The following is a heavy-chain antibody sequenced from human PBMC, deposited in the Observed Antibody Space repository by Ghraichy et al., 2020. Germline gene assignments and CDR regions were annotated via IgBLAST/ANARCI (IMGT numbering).Heavy chain of an antibody. CDR3: AKSRPPHYYDSSYYYYGMDV. V-gene: IGHV3-23*01. CDR2: ISGSGGST. J-gene: IGHJ6*02. Sequence: GESLNISCAASGFTFSSYAMSWVRQAPGKGLEWVSAISGSGGSTYYADSVKGRFTISRDNSKNTLYLQMNSLRAEDTAVYYCAKSRPPHYYDSSYYYYGMDVWGQGTTVTVSS. CDR1: GFTFSSYA. D-gene: IGHD3-22*01.